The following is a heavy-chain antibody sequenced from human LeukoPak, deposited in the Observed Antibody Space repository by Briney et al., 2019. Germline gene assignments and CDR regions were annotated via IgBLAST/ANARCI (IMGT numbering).Heavy chain of an antibody. CDR2: IRCKANSYAT. J-gene: IGHJ4*02. Sequence: GGSLRLSCAASGFTFSGSAMHWVRQASGKGLEWVGRIRCKANSYATAYAASVKGRFTISRDDSKNTAYLQMNSLKTEDTAVYYCTRPSYCSSTSCYPGYWGQGTLVTVSS. V-gene: IGHV3-73*01. D-gene: IGHD2-2*01. CDR3: TRPSYCSSTSCYPGY. CDR1: GFTFSGSA.